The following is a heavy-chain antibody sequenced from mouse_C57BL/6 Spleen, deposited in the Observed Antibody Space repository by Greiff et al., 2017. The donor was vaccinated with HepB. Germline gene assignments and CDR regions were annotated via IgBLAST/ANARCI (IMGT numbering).Heavy chain of an antibody. V-gene: IGHV1-19*01. J-gene: IGHJ2*01. CDR2: INPYNGGT. CDR1: GYTFTYYY. CDR3: ARYYYGSRYYFDY. D-gene: IGHD1-1*01. Sequence: VQLQQSGPVLVKPGASVKMSCKASGYTFTYYYMNWVKQSHGKSLEWIGVINPYNGGTSYNQKFKGKATLTVDKSSSTAYMELNSLTSEDSAVYYCARYYYGSRYYFDYWGQGTTLTVSS.